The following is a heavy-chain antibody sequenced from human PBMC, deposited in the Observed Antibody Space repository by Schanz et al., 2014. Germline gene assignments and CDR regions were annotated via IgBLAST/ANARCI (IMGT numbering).Heavy chain of an antibody. Sequence: QVQLVESGGGVVQPGRSLRLSCAASGFTFSAYGMHWVRQAPGKGLEWVAVIWFDGNNKFYADSVKGRFTISRDNSKNTLYLQMSSLRAEDTALYYCATDPHRDYGGKPQTFDIWGQGTMVTVSS. V-gene: IGHV3-33*01. CDR2: IWFDGNNK. CDR1: GFTFSAYG. CDR3: ATDPHRDYGGKPQTFDI. J-gene: IGHJ3*02. D-gene: IGHD4-17*01.